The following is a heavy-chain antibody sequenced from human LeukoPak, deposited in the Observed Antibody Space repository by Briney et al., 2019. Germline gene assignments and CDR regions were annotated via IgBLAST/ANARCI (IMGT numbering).Heavy chain of an antibody. J-gene: IGHJ4*02. D-gene: IGHD3-16*01. Sequence: GGSLRLSCAASGFTFSSYAMSWVRQAPGKGLEWVASIKEDGSREWYADSVKGRFTVSRDNAKNSLHLQLNSLRVDDTAVYYCTRDYDNARDYWGQGTLVTVSS. CDR3: TRDYDNARDY. CDR2: IKEDGSRE. CDR1: GFTFSSYA. V-gene: IGHV3-7*01.